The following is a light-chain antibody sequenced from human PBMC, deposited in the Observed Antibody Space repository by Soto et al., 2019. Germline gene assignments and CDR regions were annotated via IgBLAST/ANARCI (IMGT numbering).Light chain of an antibody. CDR3: QVWDSSSDHLV. CDR2: YDS. Sequence: SYELTQPPSVSVAPGKTARITCGGNNIGSKSVHWYQQKPGQAPVLVIYYDSDRPSGIPERFSGSNSGNTATLTISRVEARDEADYYCQVWDSSSDHLVFGGGTQLTVL. CDR1: NIGSKS. J-gene: IGLJ2*01. V-gene: IGLV3-21*04.